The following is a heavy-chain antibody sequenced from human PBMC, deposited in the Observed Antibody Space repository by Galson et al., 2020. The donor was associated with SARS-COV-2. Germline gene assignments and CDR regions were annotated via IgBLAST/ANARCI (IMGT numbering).Heavy chain of an antibody. CDR3: ARIAAAGRGVY. D-gene: IGHD6-13*01. CDR2: INSDGSST. CDR1: GFTFSSYW. J-gene: IGHJ4*02. Sequence: GGSLRLSCAASGFTFSSYWMHWVRQAPGKGLVWVSRINSDGSSTSYADSVKGRFTISRDNAKNTLYLQMNSLRAEDTAVYYCARIAAAGRGVYWGQGTLVTVSS. V-gene: IGHV3-74*01.